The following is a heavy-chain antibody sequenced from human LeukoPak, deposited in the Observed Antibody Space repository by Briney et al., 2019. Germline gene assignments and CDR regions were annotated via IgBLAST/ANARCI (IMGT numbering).Heavy chain of an antibody. Sequence: PSETLSLTCTVPGGSISSSSYYWGWIRQPPGKGLEWIGEINHSGSTNYNPSLKSRVTISVDTSKNQFSLKLSSVTAADTAVYYCARGVQRSGYYDFVNYNWFDPWGQGTLVTVSS. CDR2: INHSGST. CDR1: GGSISSSSYY. CDR3: ARGVQRSGYYDFVNYNWFDP. V-gene: IGHV4-39*07. D-gene: IGHD3-22*01. J-gene: IGHJ5*02.